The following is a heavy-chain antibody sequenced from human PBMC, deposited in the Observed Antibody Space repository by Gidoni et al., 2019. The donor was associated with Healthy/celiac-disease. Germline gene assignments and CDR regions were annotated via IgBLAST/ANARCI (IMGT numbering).Heavy chain of an antibody. CDR3: ARVIRPNAFDI. J-gene: IGHJ3*02. CDR1: GGSISSSSYY. V-gene: IGHV4-39*01. Sequence: QLQLQESGPGPVKPSETLSLTCPVPGGSISSSSYYWGWIRQPPGKGLEWIGSIYYSGSTYYNPSLKSRVTISVDTSKNQFSLKLSSVTAADTAVYYCARVIRPNAFDIWGQGTMVTVSS. CDR2: IYYSGST. D-gene: IGHD3-22*01.